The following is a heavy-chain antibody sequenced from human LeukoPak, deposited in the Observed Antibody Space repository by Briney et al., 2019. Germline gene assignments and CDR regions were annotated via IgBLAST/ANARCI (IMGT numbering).Heavy chain of an antibody. CDR2: IYPGDSDT. J-gene: IGHJ4*02. CDR3: AREDMAGQSFDY. V-gene: IGHV5-51*01. D-gene: IGHD5-24*01. Sequence: GESLKVTCKGSGFNVATSWIGWVRQMPGQGLGWMGIIYPGDSDTRYSPSFQGQVTISADKSISTAYLQWSSLKASDTAMYYCAREDMAGQSFDYWGQGTLVTVSS. CDR1: GFNVATSW.